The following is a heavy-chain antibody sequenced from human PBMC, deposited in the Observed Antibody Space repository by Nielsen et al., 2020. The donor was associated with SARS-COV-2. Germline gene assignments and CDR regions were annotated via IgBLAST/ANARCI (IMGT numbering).Heavy chain of an antibody. CDR3: AKGNFPIAVAGTDY. CDR1: GFTFDDYA. V-gene: IGHV3-9*01. J-gene: IGHJ4*02. D-gene: IGHD6-19*01. Sequence: SLKISCAASGFTFDDYAMHWVRQAPGKGLEWVAGISLNSGTIAYADSVEGRFTISRDNAKNSLYLQMNSLRAEDTALYYCAKGNFPIAVAGTDYWGQGTLATVSS. CDR2: ISLNSGTI.